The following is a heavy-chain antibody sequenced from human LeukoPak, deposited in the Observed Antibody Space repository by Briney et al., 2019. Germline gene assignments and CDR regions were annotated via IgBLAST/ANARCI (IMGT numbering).Heavy chain of an antibody. V-gene: IGHV4-59*08. CDR3: ARHDSAYSFDY. D-gene: IGHD2-15*01. CDR2: VYYSGST. CDR1: GTSISSYY. Sequence: SSETLSLTCTVSGTSISSYYWSWIRQPPGKGLEWIGYVYYSGSTNYNPSPKGRVTISLDTSKIQFSLKLSSVTAADTAVYYCARHDSAYSFDYWGQGALVTVSS. J-gene: IGHJ4*02.